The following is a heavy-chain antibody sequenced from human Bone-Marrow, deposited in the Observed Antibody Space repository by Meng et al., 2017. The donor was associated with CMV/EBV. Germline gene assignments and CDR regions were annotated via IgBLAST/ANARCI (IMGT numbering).Heavy chain of an antibody. V-gene: IGHV4-59*12. CDR2: IYYSGST. D-gene: IGHD2-2*01. Sequence: SETLSLTCTVSGGSISSYYWSWIRQPPGKGLEWIGYIYYSGSTYYNPSLKSRVTISVDTSKNQFSLKLSSVTAADTAVYYCARYCSSTSCPRRYFDLWGCGTLVTVSS. CDR3: ARYCSSTSCPRRYFDL. CDR1: GGSISSYY. J-gene: IGHJ2*01.